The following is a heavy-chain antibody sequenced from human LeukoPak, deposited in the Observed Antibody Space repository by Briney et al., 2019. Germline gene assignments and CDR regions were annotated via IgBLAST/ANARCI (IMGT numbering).Heavy chain of an antibody. D-gene: IGHD3-16*01. Sequence: PSETLSLTCAVSGGSISSSNWWSWVRQPPGKGLEWIGEIYHSGSTNYNPSLKSRVTISVDTSKNQFSLKLSSVTAADTAVYYCARAGGGARGWSTPYYFDYWGQGTLVTVSS. CDR1: GGSISSSNW. CDR2: IYHSGST. CDR3: ARAGGGARGWSTPYYFDY. J-gene: IGHJ4*02. V-gene: IGHV4-4*02.